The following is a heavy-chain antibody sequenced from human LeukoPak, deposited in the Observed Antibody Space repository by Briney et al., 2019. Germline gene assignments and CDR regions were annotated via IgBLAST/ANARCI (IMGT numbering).Heavy chain of an antibody. D-gene: IGHD6-13*01. J-gene: IGHJ4*02. CDR2: IKPDGSAE. Sequence: GGSLRLSCATSGFTFSSNWRSWVRHAPGRRLDWVANIKPDGSAEYYAASVKGRFTVSRDNAKNSLYLQMNSLRVEDTAVYYCARANNSSWHNWGQGTLVTVSS. CDR3: ARANNSSWHN. CDR1: GFTFSSNW. V-gene: IGHV3-7*01.